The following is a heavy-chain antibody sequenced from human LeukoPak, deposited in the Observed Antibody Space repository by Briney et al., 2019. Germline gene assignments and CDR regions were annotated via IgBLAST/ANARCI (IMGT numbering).Heavy chain of an antibody. CDR3: ARDRDCSSTSCYSDAFDI. CDR1: GFTVSSNY. Sequence: GGSLRLSCAASGFTVSSNYMSWVRQAPGKGLEWVSVTYSGGSTYYADSVKGRFTISRDNSKNTLYLQMNSLRAEDTAVYYCARDRDCSSTSCYSDAFDIWGQGTMVTVSS. CDR2: TYSGGST. D-gene: IGHD2-2*02. J-gene: IGHJ3*02. V-gene: IGHV3-53*01.